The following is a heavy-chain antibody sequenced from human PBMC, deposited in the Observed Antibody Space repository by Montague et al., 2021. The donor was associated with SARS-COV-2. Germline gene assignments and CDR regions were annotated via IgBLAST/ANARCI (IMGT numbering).Heavy chain of an antibody. Sequence: SETLSLTCTVSGDSINSDTAFWGWVRQSPGKGLEWIGSMVYSGRNFYNGALRSRLTISVDTSKNQFSLALRAVTAADTGLYYCARHDHTDFGNPNWFDPWGQGTLVTVSS. V-gene: IGHV4-39*01. CDR1: GDSINSDTAF. CDR3: ARHDHTDFGNPNWFDP. D-gene: IGHD5-18*01. J-gene: IGHJ5*02. CDR2: MVYSGRN.